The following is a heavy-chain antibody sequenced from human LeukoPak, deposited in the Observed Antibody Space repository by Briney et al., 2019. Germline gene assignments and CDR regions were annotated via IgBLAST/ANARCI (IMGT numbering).Heavy chain of an antibody. V-gene: IGHV3-30*02. D-gene: IGHD3-22*01. CDR3: AKDQNYYYDSSGLFDY. Sequence: PGGSLRLSCAASGFTFSSYGIHWVRQAPGKGLEWVALIRYDGRNKFYSDSVKGRFTISRDNSKNTLYLQMNSLRAEDTAVYYCAKDQNYYYDSSGLFDYWGQGTLVTVSS. CDR2: IRYDGRNK. CDR1: GFTFSSYG. J-gene: IGHJ4*02.